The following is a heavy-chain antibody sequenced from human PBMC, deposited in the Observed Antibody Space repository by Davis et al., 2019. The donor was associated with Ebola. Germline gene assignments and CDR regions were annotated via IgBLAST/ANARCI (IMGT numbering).Heavy chain of an antibody. CDR2: IIGSGGST. V-gene: IGHV3-23*01. CDR1: VITFSSYA. D-gene: IGHD2-15*01. CDR3: AREVVVVVAATPSGYYYYGMDV. J-gene: IGHJ6*04. Sequence: GESLKISCTDSVITFSSYAMTWVRQAPGQGLEWVSAIIGSGGSTYYADSVKGRFTISRDNAKNSLYLQMNSLRSEDTAVYYCAREVVVVVAATPSGYYYYGMDVWGKGTTVTVSS.